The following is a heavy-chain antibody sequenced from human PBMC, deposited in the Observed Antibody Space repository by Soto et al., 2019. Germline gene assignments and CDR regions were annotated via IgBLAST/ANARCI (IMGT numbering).Heavy chain of an antibody. Sequence: EVQLVESGGGLVKPGGSLRLSCAASGFTSSSYSRNWVRQAPGKGLEWVSSISTSSTLIYYADSVKGRLTISRDNAKNSLYLQMNSLRAEDTAVYYCARTELGRYDTHNLDYWGPGTLVSVSS. CDR2: ISTSSTLI. D-gene: IGHD1-26*01. CDR3: ARTELGRYDTHNLDY. CDR1: GFTSSSYS. V-gene: IGHV3-21*01. J-gene: IGHJ4*02.